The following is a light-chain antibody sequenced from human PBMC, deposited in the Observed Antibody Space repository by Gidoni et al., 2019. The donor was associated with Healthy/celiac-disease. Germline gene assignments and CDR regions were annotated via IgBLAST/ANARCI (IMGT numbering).Light chain of an antibody. J-gene: IGKJ5*01. CDR1: QGIRDE. Sequence: AIQMTQSPSSLSASVGDRVTITCRACQGIRDELGWYQQRPREAPKLLIYAASSIQSGVPSSFSGSGGGANVTLTISSLQPEDYAAYYCLQDYNNSITFGQGTKLEIK. CDR2: AAS. CDR3: LQDYNNSIT. V-gene: IGKV1-6*01.